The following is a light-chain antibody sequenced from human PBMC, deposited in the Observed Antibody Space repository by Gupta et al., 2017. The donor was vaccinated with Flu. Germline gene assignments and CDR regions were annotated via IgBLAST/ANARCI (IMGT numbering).Light chain of an antibody. J-gene: IGKJ4*01. V-gene: IGKV1-39*01. CDR1: QNINTY. CDR2: SAS. Sequence: DIQMTQSPAALSALVGDSVTITCRASQNINTYLNWYLQKPGKPPELLIYSASSLHSGVPPNFRGSGSGTDFTLTITGLQIEHFGTYYCQQSFTTPLTFGGGTKVEIK. CDR3: QQSFTTPLT.